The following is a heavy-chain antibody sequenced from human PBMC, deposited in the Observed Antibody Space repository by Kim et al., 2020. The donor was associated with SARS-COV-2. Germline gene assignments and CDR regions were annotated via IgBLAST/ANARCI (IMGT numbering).Heavy chain of an antibody. J-gene: IGHJ5*02. Sequence: DSVKSRLTIARDNTKNTLYLQMNSLGAEATAVYYGAKGDRAMVPYNWFDPWGQGTLVTVSS. V-gene: IGHV3-23*01. D-gene: IGHD5-18*01. CDR3: AKGDRAMVPYNWFDP.